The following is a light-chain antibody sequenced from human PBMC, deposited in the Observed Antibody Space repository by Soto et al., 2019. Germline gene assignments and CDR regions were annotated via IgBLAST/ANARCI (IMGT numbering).Light chain of an antibody. CDR1: QSVGTN. J-gene: IGKJ5*01. CDR2: GAS. V-gene: IGKV3-15*01. Sequence: EIVMTQSPGTLSVSPGERATLSCRASQSVGTNLAWYQQKPGQAPRLLIYGASTRATDIPARFSASGSGTEFTLTISSLQSEDFVVYYCQQYDNWPPPIPFGQGTRLEIK. CDR3: QQYDNWPPPIP.